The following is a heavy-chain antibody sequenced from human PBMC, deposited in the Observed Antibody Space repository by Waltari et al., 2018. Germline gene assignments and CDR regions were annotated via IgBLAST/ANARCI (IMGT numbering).Heavy chain of an antibody. CDR1: GFPLSTRW. CDR3: AMAAGTLY. Sequence: EVQLVESGGGLVQPGGSLRRSCAASGFPLSTRWMSWVRQAPGKGLEWVANINQDGREKYYVDSMKGRVTISRDNAKNSLFLQMDSLRAEDTAVYFCAMAAGTLYWGQGTLVTVSS. J-gene: IGHJ4*02. V-gene: IGHV3-7*01. D-gene: IGHD6-13*01. CDR2: INQDGREK.